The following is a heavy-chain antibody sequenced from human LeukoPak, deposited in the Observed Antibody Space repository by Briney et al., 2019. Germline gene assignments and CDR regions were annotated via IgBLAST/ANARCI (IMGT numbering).Heavy chain of an antibody. CDR2: YEAERAEI. D-gene: IGHD3-10*01. J-gene: IGHJ4*02. CDR3: AVGTFYYLTAVF. Sequence: ASVKVSCNVSGHTLTELALHWVRQAPGKWLEWMGGYEAERAEIIYAPKLQGRVTMTEDTSTETAYMELSSLSAEDTAVYYCAVGTFYYLTAVFWGQGTLVTVSS. V-gene: IGHV1-24*01. CDR1: GHTLTELA.